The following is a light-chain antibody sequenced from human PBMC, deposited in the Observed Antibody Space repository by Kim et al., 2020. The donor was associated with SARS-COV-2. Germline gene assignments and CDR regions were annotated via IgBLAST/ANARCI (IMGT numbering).Light chain of an antibody. CDR2: WAA. J-gene: IGKJ4*01. V-gene: IGKV4-1*01. CDR1: QSVLYSANNKND. CDR3: QQYYSTPLT. Sequence: ATINCKSSQSVLYSANNKNDLAWYQQKPGQPTKLLIYWAATRESGVPDRFSGSGSGTDFTLTISSLQAEDVAVYYCQQYYSTPLTFGGGTKVDIK.